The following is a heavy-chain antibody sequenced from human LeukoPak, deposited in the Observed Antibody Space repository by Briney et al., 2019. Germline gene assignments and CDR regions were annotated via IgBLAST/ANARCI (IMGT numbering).Heavy chain of an antibody. V-gene: IGHV4-59*01. CDR2: IYYSGST. CDR1: GGSISSYY. CDR3: ARDKKIVVVPAAMERYYYYYMDV. Sequence: PSETLSLTCTVSGGSISSYYWSWIRQPPGKGLEWIGYIYYSGSTNYNPSLKSRVTVSVDTSKNQFSLKLSSVTAADTAVYYCARDKKIVVVPAAMERYYYYYMDVWGKGTTVTVSS. J-gene: IGHJ6*03. D-gene: IGHD2-2*01.